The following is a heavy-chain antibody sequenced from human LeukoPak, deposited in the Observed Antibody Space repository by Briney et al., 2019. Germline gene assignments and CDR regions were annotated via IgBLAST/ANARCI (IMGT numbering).Heavy chain of an antibody. CDR1: GFTFSSYS. V-gene: IGHV3-21*01. D-gene: IGHD6-13*01. CDR2: ISSSSSYI. Sequence: GGSLRLSCAASGFTFSSYSMNWVRQAPGKGLEWVSSISSSSSYIYYADSVKGRFTISRDNAKNSLYLQMNSLRAEDTAVYYCARDDGAPGIAAAGTLDYWGQGTLVTVSS. J-gene: IGHJ4*02. CDR3: ARDDGAPGIAAAGTLDY.